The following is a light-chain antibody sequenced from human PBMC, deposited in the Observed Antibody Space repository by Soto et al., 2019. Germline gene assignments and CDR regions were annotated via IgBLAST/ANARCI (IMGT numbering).Light chain of an antibody. CDR1: QRVSSY. J-gene: IGKJ3*01. Sequence: DIQMTQSPSPLSASVGDRVDITCRTSQRVSSYLNWYQAKPGKAPKLLIYEASSLESGVPSRFSGSGSGTDFALTISSLQPEDSATYYCQQGYCTPPFTFGPGTRVDI. CDR2: EAS. V-gene: IGKV1-39*01. CDR3: QQGYCTPPFT.